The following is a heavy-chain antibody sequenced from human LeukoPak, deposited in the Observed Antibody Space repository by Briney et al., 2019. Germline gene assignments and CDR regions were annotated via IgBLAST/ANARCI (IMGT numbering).Heavy chain of an antibody. V-gene: IGHV4-30-4*08. CDR1: GGSISSGDYY. CDR2: IYYSGST. J-gene: IGHJ5*02. D-gene: IGHD1-26*01. Sequence: SQTLSLTCTVSGGSISSGDYYWSWIRQPPGKGLDWIGYIYYSGSTYYNPSLKSRVTISVDTSKNQFSLKLSSVTAADTAVYYCARVRVGAHWFDPWGQGTLVTVSS. CDR3: ARVRVGAHWFDP.